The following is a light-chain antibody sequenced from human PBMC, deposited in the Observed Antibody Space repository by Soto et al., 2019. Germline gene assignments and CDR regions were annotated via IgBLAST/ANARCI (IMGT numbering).Light chain of an antibody. CDR1: QTIGTY. V-gene: IGKV1-39*01. CDR3: QQSYNNPLT. Sequence: IEVTQSPSSLAASLGDRFPITCRASQTIGTYVNWYRQKSGAAPELLIYDASTLQSGVPSRFRGGASGTDFTLTISSLQLDDFATYYCQQSYNNPLTLSQGTKVDIK. CDR2: DAS. J-gene: IGKJ1*01.